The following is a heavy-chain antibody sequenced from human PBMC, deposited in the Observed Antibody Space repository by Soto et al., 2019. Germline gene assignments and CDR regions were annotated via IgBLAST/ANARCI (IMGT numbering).Heavy chain of an antibody. CDR3: ASPAVAGEVYYFDY. CDR1: GGTFSSYA. D-gene: IGHD6-19*01. Sequence: SVKVSCKASGGTFSSYAISWVRQAPGQGLEWMGGIIPIFGTANYAQKFRGRVTITADESTSTAYMELSSLRSEDTAVYYCASPAVAGEVYYFDYWGQGTLVTVSS. J-gene: IGHJ4*02. CDR2: IIPIFGTA. V-gene: IGHV1-69*13.